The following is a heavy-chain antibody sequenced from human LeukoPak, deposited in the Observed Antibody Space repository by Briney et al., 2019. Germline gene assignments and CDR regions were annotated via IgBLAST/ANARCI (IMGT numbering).Heavy chain of an antibody. J-gene: IGHJ4*02. Sequence: PGGSLRLSCAASGFTFSSYAMSWVRQAPGKGLEWVSAISGSGGSTYYADSVKGRFTISRDNSKNTLYLQMNSLRAEDTAVYYCANRLYYCGGDCSRRGYYFDYWGQGTLVTVSS. CDR1: GFTFSSYA. CDR3: ANRLYYCGGDCSRRGYYFDY. V-gene: IGHV3-23*01. CDR2: ISGSGGST. D-gene: IGHD2-21*02.